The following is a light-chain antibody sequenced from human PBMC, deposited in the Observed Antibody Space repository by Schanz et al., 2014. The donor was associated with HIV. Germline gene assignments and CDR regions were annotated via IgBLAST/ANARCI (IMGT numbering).Light chain of an antibody. V-gene: IGKV3-15*01. Sequence: TQSPATLSVSPGERATLSCRASQSVSSNLAWYQQKPGQAPRLLIYGASTRATGIPARFSGSGSGTEFTLTISSLQSEDFAVYYCQQYNNWPPWTFGQGTKVEIK. CDR1: QSVSSN. CDR3: QQYNNWPPWT. J-gene: IGKJ1*01. CDR2: GAS.